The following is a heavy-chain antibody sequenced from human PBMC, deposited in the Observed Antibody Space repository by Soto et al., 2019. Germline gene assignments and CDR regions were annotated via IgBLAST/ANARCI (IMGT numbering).Heavy chain of an antibody. J-gene: IGHJ6*02. Sequence: QVQLLESGGGVVQPGRSLRLSCVASGFTLTNNGMHWVRQAPGQGLEWVAVISSDGSSKYYGDSVRGRFTISRDNSKKSLCLEMNGLRSEDTAFYYCEKVRGRADSGRWFHYCVGSGVRAHGNKVTVSS. CDR2: ISSDGSSK. CDR3: EKVRGRADSGRWFHYCVGSGV. D-gene: IGHD1-26*01. CDR1: GFTLTNNG. V-gene: IGHV3-30*18.